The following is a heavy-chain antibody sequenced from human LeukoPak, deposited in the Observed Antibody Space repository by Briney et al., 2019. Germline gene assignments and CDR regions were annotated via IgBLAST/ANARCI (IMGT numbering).Heavy chain of an antibody. J-gene: IGHJ4*02. V-gene: IGHV1-18*01. CDR3: ARHEYGDYYFDY. D-gene: IGHD4-17*01. Sequence: ASVKVSCKASGYTFTSYGISWVRQAPGQGVEWMGWISAYNGNANYAQKLQGRVTMTTDTSTSTAYMELRSLRSEDTAVYYCARHEYGDYYFDYWGQGTLVTVSS. CDR1: GYTFTSYG. CDR2: ISAYNGNA.